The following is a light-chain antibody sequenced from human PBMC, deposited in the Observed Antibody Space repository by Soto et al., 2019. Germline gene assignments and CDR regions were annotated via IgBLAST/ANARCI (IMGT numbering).Light chain of an antibody. CDR3: QQYNNWPPIT. CDR2: GAS. Sequence: EIVLTQSPGTLSLSPGERATLXXRASQSVSSNLAWYQQKPGQAPRLXXYGASTRATGIPARFSGSGSGTEFTLTISSLQSEDFAVYYCQQYNNWPPITFGQGTRLEIK. V-gene: IGKV3-15*01. J-gene: IGKJ5*01. CDR1: QSVSSN.